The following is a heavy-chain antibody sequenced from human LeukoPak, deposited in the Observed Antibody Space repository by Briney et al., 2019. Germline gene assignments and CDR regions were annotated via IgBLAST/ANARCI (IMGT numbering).Heavy chain of an antibody. CDR3: ARTIAAAGSNYYYGMDV. D-gene: IGHD6-13*01. CDR1: GGSISSYY. V-gene: IGHV4-59*01. CDR2: IYYSGST. J-gene: IGHJ6*02. Sequence: PSETLSLTCTVSGGSISSYYWSWIRQPPGKGLEWIGYIYYSGSTNYNPSLKSRVTISVDTSKNQFSLKLSSVTAADTAAYYCARTIAAAGSNYYYGMDVWGQGTTVTVSS.